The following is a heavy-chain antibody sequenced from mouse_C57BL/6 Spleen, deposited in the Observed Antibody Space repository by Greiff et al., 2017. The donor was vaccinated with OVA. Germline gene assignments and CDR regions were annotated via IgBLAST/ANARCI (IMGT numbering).Heavy chain of an antibody. V-gene: IGHV1-52*01. D-gene: IGHD1-1*01. CDR1: GYTFTSYW. Sequence: VQLQQPGAELVRPGSSVKLSCKASGYTFTSYWMHWVKQRPIQGLEWIGNIDPSDSETHYNQKFKDKATLTVDKSSSTAYMQLSSLTSEDSAVYYCATITTVVAPDWYFDVWGTGTTVTVSS. CDR3: ATITTVVAPDWYFDV. J-gene: IGHJ1*03. CDR2: IDPSDSET.